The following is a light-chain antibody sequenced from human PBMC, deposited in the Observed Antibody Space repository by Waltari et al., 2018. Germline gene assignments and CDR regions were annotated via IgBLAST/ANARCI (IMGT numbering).Light chain of an antibody. CDR2: GGS. CDR3: VQAIAFPWT. Sequence: DIVMTQTPLSLPITPGEPASISCRSSQSLLHSNGNTYLHWYLQKPGQSPQLLIYGGSTRASGVPDRFSGSGSGTDFTLRINKVEAEDVGVYYCVQAIAFPWTFGQGTKVEIK. V-gene: IGKV2-40*01. CDR1: QSLLHSNGNTY. J-gene: IGKJ1*01.